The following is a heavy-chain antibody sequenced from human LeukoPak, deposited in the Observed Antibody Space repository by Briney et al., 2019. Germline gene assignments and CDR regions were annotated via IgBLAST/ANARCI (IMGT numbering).Heavy chain of an antibody. D-gene: IGHD3-16*02. Sequence: GASAKVSCKASGYTFTSYGISWVRQAPGQGLEWMGWISAYSGNTNYAQKLQGRVTMTTDTSTSTAYMELRSLRSDDTAVYYCARANTITFGGVIVPDAFDIWGQGTMVTVSS. J-gene: IGHJ3*02. CDR2: ISAYSGNT. CDR1: GYTFTSYG. V-gene: IGHV1-18*01. CDR3: ARANTITFGGVIVPDAFDI.